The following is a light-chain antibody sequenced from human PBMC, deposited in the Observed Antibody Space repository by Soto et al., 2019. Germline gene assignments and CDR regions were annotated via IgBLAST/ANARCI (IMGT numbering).Light chain of an antibody. V-gene: IGLV1-47*01. J-gene: IGLJ3*02. CDR1: SSNIGTNY. CDR3: AAWDDSLSGWV. Sequence: QSALTQPPSASGTPGQRVTISCSGSSSNIGTNYVYWYQQLPGTAPTLLIYRNSQWPSGVPDRFSGSKSGTSASLAISGLRSEDEADYYCAAWDDSLSGWVFGGGTKLTVL. CDR2: RNS.